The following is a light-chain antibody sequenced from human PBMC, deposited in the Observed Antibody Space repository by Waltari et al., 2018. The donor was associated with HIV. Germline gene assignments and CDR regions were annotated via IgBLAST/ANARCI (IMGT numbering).Light chain of an antibody. CDR2: GKN. V-gene: IGLV1-40*01. J-gene: IGLJ2*01. CDR3: QSYDSRLSGAYAV. Sequence: QSVLTLPPSVSGAPGQGVTISCTGSSSNIGACYYLHWYQKFPRTAAKLHSYGKNNRPSGAPDRFRGSKSGTSASLAITGFQAEDEADYYCQSYDSRLSGAYAVFGGGTKLSVL. CDR1: SSNIGACYY.